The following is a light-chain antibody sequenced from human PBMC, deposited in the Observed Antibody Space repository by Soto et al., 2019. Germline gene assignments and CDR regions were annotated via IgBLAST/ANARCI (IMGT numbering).Light chain of an antibody. V-gene: IGLV2-14*01. Sequence: QSALTQPASVSGSPGQSMTISCTGTSSDVGGYNYVSWYQQHPGKAPKLMIYDVSNRPSGVSNRFSGSKSGNTASLTISGLQAEDEADYYCSSYTSSSTEVFGTGTKLTVL. CDR1: SSDVGGYNY. CDR3: SSYTSSSTEV. CDR2: DVS. J-gene: IGLJ1*01.